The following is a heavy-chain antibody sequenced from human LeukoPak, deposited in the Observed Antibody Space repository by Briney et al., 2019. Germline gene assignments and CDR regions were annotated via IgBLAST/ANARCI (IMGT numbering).Heavy chain of an antibody. V-gene: IGHV4-34*01. CDR3: ASIIVVVPAAIPTYFDY. J-gene: IGHJ4*02. CDR1: GGSFSGYY. CDR2: INHSGST. D-gene: IGHD2-2*02. Sequence: KPSETLSLTCAVYGGSFSGYYWSWIRQPPGKGLEWIGEINHSGSTNYNPSLKSRVTISVDTSKNQFSLKLSSVTAADTAVYYCASIIVVVPAAIPTYFDYWGQGTLVTVSS.